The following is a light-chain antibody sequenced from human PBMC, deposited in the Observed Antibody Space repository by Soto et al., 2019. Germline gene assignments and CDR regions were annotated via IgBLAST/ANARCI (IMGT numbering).Light chain of an antibody. J-gene: IGKJ1*01. CDR3: QQRDNWPWT. Sequence: ETVLTQSPATLSLSPGERATLSCRASQSVRSNLAWYQHKPGQAPMLLIYDASNRATGIPGRFSGSGSGTDFTLTISNLEPEDFAVYYCQQRDNWPWTFGQGAKVEIK. V-gene: IGKV3-11*01. CDR2: DAS. CDR1: QSVRSN.